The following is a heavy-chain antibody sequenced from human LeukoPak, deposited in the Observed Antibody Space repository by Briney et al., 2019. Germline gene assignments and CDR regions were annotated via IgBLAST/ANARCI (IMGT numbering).Heavy chain of an antibody. CDR2: IIPILGIA. D-gene: IGHD2-2*01. Sequence: SVKVSCKASGGTFSSYAISWVRQAPGQGLEWMGRIIPILGIANYAQKFQGRVTITADKSTSTAYMELSSLRSEDTAVYYCARVPAGLVNAFDIWGQGTMVTVSS. CDR1: GGTFSSYA. V-gene: IGHV1-69*04. CDR3: ARVPAGLVNAFDI. J-gene: IGHJ3*02.